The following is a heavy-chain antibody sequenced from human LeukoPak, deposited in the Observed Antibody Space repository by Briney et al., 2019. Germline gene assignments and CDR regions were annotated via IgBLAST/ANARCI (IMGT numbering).Heavy chain of an antibody. Sequence: EASVKVSCKASGYTFTSYGISWVRQAPGQGLEWMGWISAYNGNTNYAQKLQGRVTMTTDTSTSTAYMELRSLRSDDTAVYYCARDVAVTTLHYYYGMDVWGQGTTVTVSS. J-gene: IGHJ6*02. CDR2: ISAYNGNT. D-gene: IGHD4-11*01. CDR3: ARDVAVTTLHYYYGMDV. CDR1: GYTFTSYG. V-gene: IGHV1-18*01.